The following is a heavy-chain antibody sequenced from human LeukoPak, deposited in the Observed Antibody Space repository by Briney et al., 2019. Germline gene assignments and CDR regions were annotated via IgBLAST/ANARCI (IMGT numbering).Heavy chain of an antibody. V-gene: IGHV3-48*01. CDR2: ISSSSSIR. CDR1: GFTFSNYS. D-gene: IGHD3-22*01. J-gene: IGHJ4*02. Sequence: GGSLRLSCAASGFTFSNYSMNWVRQAPGKGLEWVSYISSSSSIRYYADSVKGRFTISRDNAKNSLYLQMNSLRAEDTAVYYCARDADSSGYYYSRVYWGQGTLVTVSS. CDR3: ARDADSSGYYYSRVY.